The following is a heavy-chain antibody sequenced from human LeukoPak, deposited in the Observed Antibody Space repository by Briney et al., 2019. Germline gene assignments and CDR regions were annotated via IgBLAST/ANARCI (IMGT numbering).Heavy chain of an antibody. Sequence: GGSLRLSCATSGFTFSSYAMSWVRQAPGKGLEWVSGIGASGGSTYYADSVKGRFTISRDNSKNTLYLQMNSLRTEDTAVYYCAKAEGYDTLTGLDYWGQGTLVTVSS. CDR1: GFTFSSYA. CDR2: IGASGGST. CDR3: AKAEGYDTLTGLDY. D-gene: IGHD3-9*01. V-gene: IGHV3-23*01. J-gene: IGHJ4*02.